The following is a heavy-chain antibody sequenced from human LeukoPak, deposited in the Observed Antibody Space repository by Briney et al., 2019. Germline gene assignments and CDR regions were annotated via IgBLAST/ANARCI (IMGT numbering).Heavy chain of an antibody. Sequence: GASVTVSCKVSGYTLTELSMHWLRQAPGKGLEWMVGFDPEDGETIYAQKFQGRVSMTEDTSTDTAYMELSSLRSEDTAVYYCATLYCSSTSCYKGFDYWGQGTLVTVSS. V-gene: IGHV1-24*01. J-gene: IGHJ4*02. CDR2: FDPEDGET. CDR3: ATLYCSSTSCYKGFDY. D-gene: IGHD2-2*02. CDR1: GYTLTELS.